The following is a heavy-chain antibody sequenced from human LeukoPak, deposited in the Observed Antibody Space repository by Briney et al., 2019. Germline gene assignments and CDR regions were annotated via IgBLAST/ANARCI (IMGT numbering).Heavy chain of an antibody. CDR2: IKEDGSEK. CDR1: GFTFSTYW. J-gene: IGHJ3*02. CDR3: ARESWQYGDYVLGAFDI. V-gene: IGHV3-7*01. D-gene: IGHD4-17*01. Sequence: PGGSLRLSCAASGFTFSTYWMSWVRQAPGKGLEWVANIKEDGSEKNYVDSVKGRFTISRDNAKNSLYLQMNSLRAEDTAVYYCARESWQYGDYVLGAFDIWGQGTMVTVSS.